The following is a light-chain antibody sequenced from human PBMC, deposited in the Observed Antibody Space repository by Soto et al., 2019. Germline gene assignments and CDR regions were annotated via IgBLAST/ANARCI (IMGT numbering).Light chain of an antibody. CDR3: QQYGT. V-gene: IGKV3-20*01. CDR1: QSISSTY. J-gene: IGKJ3*01. CDR2: GAS. Sequence: EIVLTQSPGTLSLSPGERATLSCRASQSISSTYLAWYQQKPGRPPRLLIYGASSRAAGIPDRFSGSGYGTDFTLTISRLEPEDFAVYYCQQYGTFGPGTKVDIK.